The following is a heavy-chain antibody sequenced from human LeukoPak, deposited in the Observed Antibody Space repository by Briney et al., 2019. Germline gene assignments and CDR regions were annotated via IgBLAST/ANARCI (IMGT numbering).Heavy chain of an antibody. Sequence: GGSLRLSCAASGFTFSSYWMSWVRQAPGKGLEWVANIEQDGSEKYYVDSVKGRFTISRDNAKNSLYLQMNSLRAEDTAVYYCARERVSDFWIYYYYGMDVWGQGTTVTVSS. D-gene: IGHD3-3*01. J-gene: IGHJ6*02. CDR2: IEQDGSEK. CDR3: ARERVSDFWIYYYYGMDV. V-gene: IGHV3-7*01. CDR1: GFTFSSYW.